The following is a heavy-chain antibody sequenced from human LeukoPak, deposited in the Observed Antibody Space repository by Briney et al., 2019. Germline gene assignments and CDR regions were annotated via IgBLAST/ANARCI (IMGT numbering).Heavy chain of an antibody. D-gene: IGHD4-17*01. CDR1: GGSISYYY. CDR2: IYYSGTT. V-gene: IGHV4-59*01. CDR3: AIQDPQTTVPEGMDV. J-gene: IGHJ6*02. Sequence: SETLSLTCTVSGGSISYYYWSWMRQSPGKGLEWIGYIYYSGTTNYNPSLKSRVTISVDTSKNQFSLQLRSVTAADTAVYYCAIQDPQTTVPEGMDVWGQGTTVTVSS.